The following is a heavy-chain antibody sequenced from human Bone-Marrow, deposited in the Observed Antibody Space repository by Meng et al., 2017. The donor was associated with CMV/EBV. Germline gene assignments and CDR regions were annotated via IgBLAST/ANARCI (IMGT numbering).Heavy chain of an antibody. D-gene: IGHD6-13*01. CDR3: ASPSHIAAAGTGYYGMDV. CDR1: GGSFSGYY. Sequence: SQTLSLTCAVYGGSFSGYYWSWIRQPPGKGLEWIGEINHSGSTNYNPSLKSRVTISVDTSKNQFSLKLSSVTAADTAVYYCASPSHIAAAGTGYYGMDVWGQGTTVTVSS. CDR2: INHSGST. V-gene: IGHV4-34*01. J-gene: IGHJ6*02.